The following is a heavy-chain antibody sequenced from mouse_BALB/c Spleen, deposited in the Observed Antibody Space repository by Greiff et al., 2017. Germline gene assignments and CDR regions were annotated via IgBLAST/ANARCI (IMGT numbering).Heavy chain of an antibody. CDR1: GFTFSSFG. J-gene: IGHJ4*01. D-gene: IGHD2-1*01. V-gene: IGHV5-17*02. Sequence: EVQRVESGGGLVQPGGSRKLSCAASGFTFSSFGMHWVRQAPEKGLEWVAYISSGSSTIYYADTVKGRFTISRDNPKNTLFLQMTSLRSEDTAMYYCARSGGNDYYAMDYWGQGTSVTVSS. CDR2: ISSGSSTI. CDR3: ARSGGNDYYAMDY.